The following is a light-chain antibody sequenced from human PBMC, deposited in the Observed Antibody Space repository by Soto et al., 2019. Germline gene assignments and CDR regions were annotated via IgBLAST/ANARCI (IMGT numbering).Light chain of an antibody. CDR2: GAS. V-gene: IGKV3-11*01. CDR1: QSVHTF. CDR3: QQRNVWPPIT. Sequence: EIVLTQSPDTLSLSPVEGASLSCMASQSVHTFLAWYQQKPGQAPRLLIYGASTRATGVPARFSGSGSGTDFTLTISSLEPEDFAVYYCQQRNVWPPITFGQGTRLEI. J-gene: IGKJ5*01.